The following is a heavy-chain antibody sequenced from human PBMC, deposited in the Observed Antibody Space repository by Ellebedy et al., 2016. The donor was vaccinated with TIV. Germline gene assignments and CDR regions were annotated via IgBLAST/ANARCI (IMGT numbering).Heavy chain of an antibody. D-gene: IGHD3-22*01. V-gene: IGHV3-23*01. Sequence: GGSLRLSCAASGFTFSNYAMSWVRQAPGMGPEWISVIDGGGANTYYADSVKGRFTISRDNSKNTRYLQMNSLRAEDTAVYFCATADSSGYYYARPPLNYWGQGTLVTVSS. J-gene: IGHJ4*02. CDR3: ATADSSGYYYARPPLNY. CDR2: IDGGGANT. CDR1: GFTFSNYA.